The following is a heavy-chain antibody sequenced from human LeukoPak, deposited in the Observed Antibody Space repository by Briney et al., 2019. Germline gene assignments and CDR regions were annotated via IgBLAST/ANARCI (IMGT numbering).Heavy chain of an antibody. Sequence: SETLSLTCVVSGDSIRSGAYSWSWIRQPPGKGLEWIGYIFHTGSTFYNPSLKSRVTISVDNSKNQFSLRLTSVTAADTAVYYCARELWFANAPGSWLDPWGQGTLVAVSS. V-gene: IGHV4-30-2*01. CDR3: ARELWFANAPGSWLDP. CDR1: GDSIRSGAYS. CDR2: IFHTGST. J-gene: IGHJ5*02. D-gene: IGHD3-10*01.